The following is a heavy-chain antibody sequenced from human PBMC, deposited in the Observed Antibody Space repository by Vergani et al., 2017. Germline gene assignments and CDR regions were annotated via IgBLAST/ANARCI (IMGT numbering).Heavy chain of an antibody. V-gene: IGHV1-69*02. CDR1: GGTFSSYT. D-gene: IGHD4-17*01. Sequence: QVQLVQSGAEVKKPGSSVKVSCKASGGTFSSYTISWVRQAPGQGLEWMGRIIPILGIANYAQEFQGRVTITADKSTSTAYMELSSLRSEDTAVYYCARLDDGTYGDYTHFXVDVWGQGTTVTVSS. J-gene: IGHJ6*02. CDR2: IIPILGIA. CDR3: ARLDDGTYGDYTHFXVDV.